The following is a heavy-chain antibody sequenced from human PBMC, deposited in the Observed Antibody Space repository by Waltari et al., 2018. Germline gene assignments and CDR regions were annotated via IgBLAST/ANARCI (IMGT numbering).Heavy chain of an antibody. D-gene: IGHD1-26*01. V-gene: IGHV3-53*02. Sequence: EVQLVETGGGLIQPGGSLRLSCAASGFTVSSNYMSWVRQAPGKGLEWVSVIYSGGSTYDAESVKGRFTISRDNSKNTLYLQMNSLRAEDTAVYYCSVGARRYYFDYWGQGTLVTVSS. CDR1: GFTVSSNY. CDR2: IYSGGST. J-gene: IGHJ4*02. CDR3: SVGARRYYFDY.